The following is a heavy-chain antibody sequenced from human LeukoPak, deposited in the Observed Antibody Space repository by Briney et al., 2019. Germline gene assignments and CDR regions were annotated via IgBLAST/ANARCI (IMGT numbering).Heavy chain of an antibody. V-gene: IGHV4-38-2*01. Sequence: WETLSLTCGVSGYSISSGYYWGWIRQPPGKGLEWIGSIYHSGSTYYNPSLKSRVTISVDTSTNQFSLKLTSVTAADTAVYYCARKTTVTAIILDWGQGTPVTVSS. CDR2: IYHSGST. D-gene: IGHD4-17*01. CDR3: ARKTTVTAIILD. J-gene: IGHJ4*02. CDR1: GYSISSGYY.